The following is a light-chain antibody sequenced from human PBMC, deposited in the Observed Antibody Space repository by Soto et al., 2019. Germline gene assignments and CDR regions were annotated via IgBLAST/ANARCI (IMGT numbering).Light chain of an antibody. V-gene: IGKV3-15*01. CDR1: QSVSNN. J-gene: IGKJ5*01. CDR3: QQYHNWPIT. CDR2: GAS. Sequence: ETVLTQSPGTLSLTPGERATLSCRASQSVSNNYLAWYQQKPGQAPRLLIYGASTRATGFPARFSGSGSGTDFTLTIASLQSEDFAVYYCQQYHNWPITFGQGTRLEIK.